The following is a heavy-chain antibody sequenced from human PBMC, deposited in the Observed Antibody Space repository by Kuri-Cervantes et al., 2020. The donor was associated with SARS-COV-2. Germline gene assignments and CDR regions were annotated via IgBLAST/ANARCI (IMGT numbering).Heavy chain of an antibody. V-gene: IGHV1-2*04. D-gene: IGHD3-22*01. CDR2: INPNSGGT. J-gene: IGHJ4*02. CDR1: GYTFTSYD. Sequence: ASVKVSCKASGYTFTSYDINWVRQATGQRLEWMGWINPNSGGTNYAQKFQGWVTMTRDTSISTAYMELSRLRSDDTAVYYCARAGYDSSGYYYYFDYWGQGTLVTVSS. CDR3: ARAGYDSSGYYYYFDY.